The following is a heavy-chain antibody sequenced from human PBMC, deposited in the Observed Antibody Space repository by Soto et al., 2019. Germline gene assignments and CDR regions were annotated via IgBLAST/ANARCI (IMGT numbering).Heavy chain of an antibody. D-gene: IGHD3-22*01. CDR1: GFTFSDYS. Sequence: QVQLVESGGGLVKPGGSLRLSCAASGFTFSDYSMIWIRQAPGKRLEWVSYIDSSGDTIYYADSVKGRFAISRDNAKNSLFLQMDSLRAQDTATYYCARESYYYECGGPSDHWRQGVLVTVSS. CDR3: ARESYYYECGGPSDH. J-gene: IGHJ4*02. V-gene: IGHV3-11*01. CDR2: IDSSGDTI.